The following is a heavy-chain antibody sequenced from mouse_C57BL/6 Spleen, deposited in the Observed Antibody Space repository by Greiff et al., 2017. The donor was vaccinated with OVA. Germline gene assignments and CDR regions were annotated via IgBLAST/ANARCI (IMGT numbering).Heavy chain of an antibody. Sequence: QVQLQQPGAELVMPGASVKLSFKASGYTFTSYWMHLVKQRPGQGLEWIGEIDPSDSYTKYNQKFKGKSTLTVYKSSSTAYMQLSSLTSEDSAVYYCARSGTTVVDWFAYWGQGTLVTVSA. D-gene: IGHD1-1*01. CDR1: GYTFTSYW. J-gene: IGHJ3*01. CDR2: IDPSDSYT. V-gene: IGHV1-69*01. CDR3: ARSGTTVVDWFAY.